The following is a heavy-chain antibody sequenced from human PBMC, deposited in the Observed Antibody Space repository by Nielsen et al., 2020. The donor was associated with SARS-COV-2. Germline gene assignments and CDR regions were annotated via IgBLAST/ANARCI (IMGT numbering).Heavy chain of an antibody. CDR2: ISWDGGST. CDR1: GFTFDDYT. D-gene: IGHD6-13*01. J-gene: IGHJ4*02. V-gene: IGHV3-43*01. Sequence: GESLKISCAASGFTFDDYTMHWVRQAPGKGLEWVSLISWDGGSTYYADSVKGRFTISRDNAKNSLYLQMNSLRAEDTALYHCARQGWYSSSWYSDYWGQGTLVTVSS. CDR3: ARQGWYSSSWYSDY.